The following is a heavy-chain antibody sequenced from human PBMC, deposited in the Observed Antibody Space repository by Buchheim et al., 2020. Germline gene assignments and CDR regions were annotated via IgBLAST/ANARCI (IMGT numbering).Heavy chain of an antibody. V-gene: IGHV5-51*01. D-gene: IGHD3-10*01. CDR1: GYNFPSYW. J-gene: IGHJ6*02. Sequence: EVQLVQSGAEVKRAGESLKISCKGSGYNFPSYWIGWVRQMPGKGLEWMGIIYPGDSDTRYSPSFQGQVTISADKSISTAYRQWSGLKASDSAMYYCARLKDWVRVRRAYYYYGMDVWGQGTT. CDR2: IYPGDSDT. CDR3: ARLKDWVRVRRAYYYYGMDV.